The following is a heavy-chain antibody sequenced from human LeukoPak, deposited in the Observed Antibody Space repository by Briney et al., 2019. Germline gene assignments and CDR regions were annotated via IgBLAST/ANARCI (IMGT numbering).Heavy chain of an antibody. Sequence: ASVKVSCKASGYTFTSYGISWVRQATGQGLEWMGWMNPNSGNTGYAQKFQGRVTMTRNTSISTAYMELSSLRSEDTAVYYCARATYYDILTGYYTPYPTMDVWGQGTTVTVSS. J-gene: IGHJ6*02. V-gene: IGHV1-8*02. CDR1: GYTFTSYG. CDR2: MNPNSGNT. D-gene: IGHD3-9*01. CDR3: ARATYYDILTGYYTPYPTMDV.